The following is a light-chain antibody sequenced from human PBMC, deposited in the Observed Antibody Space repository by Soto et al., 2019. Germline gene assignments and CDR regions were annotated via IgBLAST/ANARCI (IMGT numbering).Light chain of an antibody. V-gene: IGLV2-23*02. J-gene: IGLJ2*01. CDR1: SSDVGRYNF. CDR3: SSFAGPNTHVV. Sequence: QSALTQPASMSGSPGQSITISCNGTSSDVGRYNFVSWYQQYPGKAPKLIIYEVSKRPSGISDRFSASKSGATASLTISGLQPEDEADYHSSSFAGPNTHVVFGGGTKLTVL. CDR2: EVS.